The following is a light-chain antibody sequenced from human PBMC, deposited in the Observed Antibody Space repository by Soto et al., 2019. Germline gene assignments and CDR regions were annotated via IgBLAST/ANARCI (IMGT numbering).Light chain of an antibody. CDR2: EVS. CDR1: SSDVGGYNY. CDR3: SSYTSSSTQV. Sequence: QSALTQPASVSGSPGQSITISCTGTSSDVGGYNYVSWYQQHPGKAPKLMIYEVSNRPSGVSNRFSGSKSGNTASQTISGLQAEDEADYYCSSYTSSSTQVFGGGTKLTVL. V-gene: IGLV2-14*01. J-gene: IGLJ2*01.